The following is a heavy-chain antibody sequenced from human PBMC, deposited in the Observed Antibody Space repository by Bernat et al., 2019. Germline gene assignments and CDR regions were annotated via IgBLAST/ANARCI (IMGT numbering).Heavy chain of an antibody. CDR3: ARVTKTSYYGMDV. CDR2: IYYSGST. CDR1: GGSITSGGYY. Sequence: QVQLQESGPGLVKPSQTLSLTCPVSGGSITSGGYYWSWIRQHPGKGLEWIGYIYYSGSTYYNPSLKSRLTISVDTSKKQFSLKLSSVTVADTAVYYCARVTKTSYYGMDVWGQGTTVT. D-gene: IGHD1-1*01. J-gene: IGHJ6*02. V-gene: IGHV4-31*03.